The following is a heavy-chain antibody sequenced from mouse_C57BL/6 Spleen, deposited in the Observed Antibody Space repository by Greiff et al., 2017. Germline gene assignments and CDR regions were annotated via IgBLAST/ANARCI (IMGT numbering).Heavy chain of an antibody. J-gene: IGHJ4*01. CDR3: AGDYGSSSKYYYAMDY. D-gene: IGHD1-1*01. V-gene: IGHV1-82*01. CDR1: GYAFSSSW. Sequence: VQLQESGPELVKPGASVKISCKASGYAFSSSWMNWVKQRPGKGLEWIGRIYPGDGDTNYNGKFKGKATLTADKSSSTAYMQLSSLTSEDSAVYFCAGDYGSSSKYYYAMDYWGQGTSVTVSS. CDR2: IYPGDGDT.